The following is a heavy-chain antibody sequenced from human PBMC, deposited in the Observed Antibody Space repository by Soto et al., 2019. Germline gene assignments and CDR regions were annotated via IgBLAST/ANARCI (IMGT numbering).Heavy chain of an antibody. CDR2: ISWNSGSI. CDR3: AKARATQEYSSSNYYFDY. Sequence: EVQLVESGGGLVQPGRSLRLSCAASGFTFDDYAMHWVRQAPGKGLEWVSGISWNSGSIGYADSVKGRFTISRDNAKNSLYLQMNSLRAEDTALYYCAKARATQEYSSSNYYFDYWGQGALVTVSS. CDR1: GFTFDDYA. J-gene: IGHJ4*02. V-gene: IGHV3-9*01. D-gene: IGHD6-13*01.